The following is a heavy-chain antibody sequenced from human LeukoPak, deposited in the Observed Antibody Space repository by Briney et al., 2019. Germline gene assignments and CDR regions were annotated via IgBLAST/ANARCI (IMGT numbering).Heavy chain of an antibody. CDR3: ARDLVTVTKGFDT. J-gene: IGHJ3*02. CDR1: GDSFSSHY. V-gene: IGHV4-59*11. CDR2: ISHIGRT. Sequence: SETLSLTCAVSGDSFSSHYWTWIRQSPGTGLEWIGYISHIGRTNYNPSLKSRVTISIDTSKNQFSLKLRSVTAADTAVYYCARDLVTVTKGFDTWGQGTMVSVSS. D-gene: IGHD4-17*01.